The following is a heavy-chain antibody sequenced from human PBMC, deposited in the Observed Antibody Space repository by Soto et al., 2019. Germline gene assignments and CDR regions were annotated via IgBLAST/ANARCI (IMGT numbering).Heavy chain of an antibody. CDR1: GYTFTGYY. J-gene: IGHJ4*02. Sequence: ASVKVSCKASGYTFTGYYMHWVRQAPGQGLEWMGWINPNSGGTNYAQKFQGRVTMTRDTSISTAYMEMSRLRSDDTAVYYCARDLEYYYDSSGHGSDYWGQGTLVTVSS. CDR2: INPNSGGT. CDR3: ARDLEYYYDSSGHGSDY. D-gene: IGHD3-22*01. V-gene: IGHV1-2*02.